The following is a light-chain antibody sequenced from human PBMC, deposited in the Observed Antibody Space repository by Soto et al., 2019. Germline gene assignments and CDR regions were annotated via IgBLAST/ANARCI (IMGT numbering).Light chain of an antibody. Sequence: QSVLTQPPSVSGAPGQRVTISCTGSSFNIGAGYDVHWYQQLPGTAPKLLIYDNNNRPSGVPDRFSGSKSGTSASLAITGLQAEDEADYYCQSYDNSLSADVFGTGTKVTVL. CDR1: SFNIGAGYD. V-gene: IGLV1-40*01. CDR3: QSYDNSLSADV. CDR2: DNN. J-gene: IGLJ1*01.